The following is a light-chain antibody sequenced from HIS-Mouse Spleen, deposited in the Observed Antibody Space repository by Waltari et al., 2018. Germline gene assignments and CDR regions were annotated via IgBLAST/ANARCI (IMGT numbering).Light chain of an antibody. CDR3: CSYAGSRTWV. V-gene: IGLV2-23*01. CDR1: SSDVGSYNL. J-gene: IGLJ3*02. Sequence: QSALTQPASVSGSPGQSITISCTGTSSDVGSYNLVSWYQQHPGKSPKLMIYGGSKRPSGVSNRFSGSKSGNTASLTISGLQAEDEADYYCCSYAGSRTWVFGGGTKLTVL. CDR2: GGS.